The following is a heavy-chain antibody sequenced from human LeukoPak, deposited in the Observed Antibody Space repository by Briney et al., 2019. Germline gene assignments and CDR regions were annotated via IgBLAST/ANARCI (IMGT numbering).Heavy chain of an antibody. J-gene: IGHJ6*03. D-gene: IGHD1-14*01. V-gene: IGHV3-48*04. CDR2: ISSSSSTI. Sequence: PGGSLRLSCAASGFTFSSYSMNWVRQAPGKGLEWVSYISSSSSTIYYADSVKGRFTISRDNAKNSLYLQMNSLRAEDTAVYYCAKNPLRLLPPDYYYYMDVWGKGTTVTVSS. CDR1: GFTFSSYS. CDR3: AKNPLRLLPPDYYYYMDV.